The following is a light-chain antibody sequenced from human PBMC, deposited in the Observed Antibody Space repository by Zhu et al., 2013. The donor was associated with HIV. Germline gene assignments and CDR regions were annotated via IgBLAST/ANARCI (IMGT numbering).Light chain of an antibody. CDR3: HQYGSSPRT. V-gene: IGKV3-20*01. CDR2: GAS. CDR1: QSVSNTY. Sequence: EIVLTQSPGTLSLSPGESATLSCRASQSVSNTYLAWYQQKPGQAPRLLIYGASSRATGIPDRFSGSGSGTDFTLTISRLEPEDFAVYYCHQYGSSPRTFGQGTKVEIK. J-gene: IGKJ1*01.